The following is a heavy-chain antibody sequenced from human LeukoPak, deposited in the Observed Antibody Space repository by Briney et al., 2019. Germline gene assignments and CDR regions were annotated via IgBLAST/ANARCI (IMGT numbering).Heavy chain of an antibody. CDR1: GGSISSGSYY. V-gene: IGHV4-61*02. Sequence: SETLSLTCTVSGGSISSGSYYWSWIRQPAGKGLEWIGRIYTSGSTNYNPSLKSRVTISVDTSKNQFSLKLSSVTAADTAVYYCARGQWLPVFDSWGQGTLVTVSS. CDR3: ARGQWLPVFDS. J-gene: IGHJ4*02. D-gene: IGHD3-22*01. CDR2: IYTSGST.